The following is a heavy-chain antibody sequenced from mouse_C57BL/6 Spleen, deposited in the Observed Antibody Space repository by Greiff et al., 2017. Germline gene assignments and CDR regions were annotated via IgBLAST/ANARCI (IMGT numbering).Heavy chain of an antibody. CDR3: ARGDYYGSSYVMYWYFDV. D-gene: IGHD1-1*01. CDR1: GFNIKDYY. Sequence: VQLQQSGAELVKPGASVKLSCTASGFNIKDYYMHWVKQRTEQGLEWIGRIDPEDGETKYAPKFQGKATITADTSSNTAYLQLSSLTSEDTAVYYCARGDYYGSSYVMYWYFDVWGTGTTGTVSS. CDR2: IDPEDGET. V-gene: IGHV14-2*01. J-gene: IGHJ1*03.